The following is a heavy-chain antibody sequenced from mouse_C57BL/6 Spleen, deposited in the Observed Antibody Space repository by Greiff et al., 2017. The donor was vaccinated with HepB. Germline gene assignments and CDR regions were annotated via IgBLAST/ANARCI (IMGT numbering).Heavy chain of an antibody. CDR3: ARNYYGNSPAWFAY. Sequence: QVQLQQSGAELARPGASVKMSCKASGYTFTSYTMHWVKQRPGQGLEWIGYINPSSGYTKYNQKFKDKATLTADKSSSTAYMQMSSLTSEDSAVYYCARNYYGNSPAWFAYWGQGTLVTVSA. CDR2: INPSSGYT. CDR1: GYTFTSYT. J-gene: IGHJ3*01. D-gene: IGHD1-1*01. V-gene: IGHV1-4*01.